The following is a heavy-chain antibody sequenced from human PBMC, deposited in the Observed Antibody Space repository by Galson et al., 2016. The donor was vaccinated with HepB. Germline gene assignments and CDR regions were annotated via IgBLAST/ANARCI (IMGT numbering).Heavy chain of an antibody. CDR1: GFTFSGSA. CDR2: IRSKANSYAT. J-gene: IGHJ4*02. D-gene: IGHD2-21*02. Sequence: SLRLSCAASGFTFSGSAMHWVRQASGKGLEWVGRIRSKANSYATAYAASVKGRFTISRDDSQNTAYLQMNSLKTEDTAVYYCTRPKTTAIGGRSDYWGQGTLVTVSS. CDR3: TRPKTTAIGGRSDY. V-gene: IGHV3-73*01.